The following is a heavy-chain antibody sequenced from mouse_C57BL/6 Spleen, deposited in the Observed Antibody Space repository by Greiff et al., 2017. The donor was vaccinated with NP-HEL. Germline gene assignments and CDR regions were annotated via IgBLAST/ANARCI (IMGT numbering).Heavy chain of an antibody. D-gene: IGHD1-1*01. V-gene: IGHV1-64*01. CDR3: ASITTVVATGFDY. J-gene: IGHJ2*01. Sequence: QVQLQQPGAELVKPGASVKLSCKASGYTFTSYWMHWVKQRPGQGLEWIGMIHPNSGSTNYNEKFKSKATLTVDKSSSTAYMQLSSLTSEDSAVYDCASITTVVATGFDYWGQGTTLTVSS. CDR2: IHPNSGST. CDR1: GYTFTSYW.